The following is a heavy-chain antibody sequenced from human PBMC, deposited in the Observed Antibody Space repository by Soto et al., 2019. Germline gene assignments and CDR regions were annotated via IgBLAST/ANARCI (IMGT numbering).Heavy chain of an antibody. Sequence: QVQLVESGGGVVQPGKSLRLSCAASGFTFRAYGMHWVRQAPGKGLEWVAVIWFDGSEEYYADSVKGRFTVSRDNSKNTAYLIVNNLRAEDTAVYYCARTHAQSSGSCLDFRGHGTLVTVSS. V-gene: IGHV3-33*01. CDR1: GFTFRAYG. CDR3: ARTHAQSSGSCLDF. D-gene: IGHD3-22*01. CDR2: IWFDGSEE. J-gene: IGHJ4*01.